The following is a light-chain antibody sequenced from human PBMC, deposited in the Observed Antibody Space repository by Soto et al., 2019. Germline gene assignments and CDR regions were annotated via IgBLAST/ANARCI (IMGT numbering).Light chain of an antibody. J-gene: IGKJ1*01. Sequence: DIQMTQSPSSLSASVGDRVTITCRSSRGIGNALAWYQQKPGTVPKLLIHSASTLQSGVPSRFSGSGSGTDFTLTISSLQPEDVASYYCQKYDSAPTFGPGTKVEIK. CDR1: RGIGNA. CDR3: QKYDSAPT. CDR2: SAS. V-gene: IGKV1-27*01.